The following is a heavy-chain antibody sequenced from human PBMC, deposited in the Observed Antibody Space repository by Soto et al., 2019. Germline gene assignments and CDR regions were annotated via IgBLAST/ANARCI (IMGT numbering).Heavy chain of an antibody. D-gene: IGHD6-19*01. J-gene: IGHJ4*02. V-gene: IGHV3-33*01. Sequence: QVQLVESGGGVVQPGRSLRLSCAASGFTFSSYGMHWVRQAPGKGLEWVAVIWYDGSNKYYADSVKGRFTLSRDNSKNTLYLQMNSLRAEDTAVYYCARDRAVAGCFAYRGQGTLVTVSS. CDR1: GFTFSSYG. CDR2: IWYDGSNK. CDR3: ARDRAVAGCFAY.